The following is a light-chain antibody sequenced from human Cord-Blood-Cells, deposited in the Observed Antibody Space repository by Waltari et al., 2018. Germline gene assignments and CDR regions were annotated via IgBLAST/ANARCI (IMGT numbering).Light chain of an antibody. CDR3: QQYGSSPSIT. CDR1: QSVSSSY. CDR2: DAS. V-gene: IGKV3D-20*01. J-gene: IGKJ5*01. Sequence: EMVLTQSPATLSLSPGERATLSCGASQSVSSSYLAWYQQKPGLAPRLLLYDASSRATGIPDRFSGSGSGTDFTLTISRLEPEDFAVYYCQQYGSSPSITFGQGTRLEIK.